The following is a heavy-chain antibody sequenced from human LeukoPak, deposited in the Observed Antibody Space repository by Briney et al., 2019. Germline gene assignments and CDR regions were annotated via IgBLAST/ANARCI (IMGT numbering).Heavy chain of an antibody. CDR1: GGSISSYY. V-gene: IGHV4-59*01. D-gene: IGHD3-10*01. CDR3: ARDRILWSY. J-gene: IGHJ4*02. CDR2: IYYSGGT. Sequence: SETLSLTCTVSGGSISSYYWSWIRQPPGKGLEWIGYIYYSGGTNYNPSLKSRVTISVDTSKNQFSLKLSSVTAADTAVYYCARDRILWSYWGQGTLVTVSS.